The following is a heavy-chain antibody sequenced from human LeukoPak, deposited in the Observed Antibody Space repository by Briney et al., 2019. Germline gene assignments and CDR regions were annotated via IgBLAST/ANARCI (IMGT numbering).Heavy chain of an antibody. Sequence: SETLSLTCTVSGGSISSYCWSWIRQPPGKGLGWIGYIYYSGSTNYNPSLKSRVTISVDTSKNQFSLKLSSVTAADTAVYYCARVGAYLDYWGQGTLVTVSS. V-gene: IGHV4-59*01. D-gene: IGHD3-10*01. CDR1: GGSISSYC. CDR2: IYYSGST. J-gene: IGHJ4*02. CDR3: ARVGAYLDY.